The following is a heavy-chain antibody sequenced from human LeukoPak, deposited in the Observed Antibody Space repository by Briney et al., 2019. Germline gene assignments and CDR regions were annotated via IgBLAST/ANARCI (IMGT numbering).Heavy chain of an antibody. CDR2: INPNSGGT. J-gene: IGHJ4*02. V-gene: IGHV1-2*06. CDR1: GYTFTGYY. Sequence: ASVKVSCKASGYTFTGYYMHWVRQAPGQGLEWMGRINPNSGGTNYAQKFQGRVTMTRDTSISTAYMELSRLRSDDTAVYYCARRRGYSSSGSYFDYWGQGTLVTVSS. CDR3: ARRRGYSSSGSYFDY. D-gene: IGHD6-19*01.